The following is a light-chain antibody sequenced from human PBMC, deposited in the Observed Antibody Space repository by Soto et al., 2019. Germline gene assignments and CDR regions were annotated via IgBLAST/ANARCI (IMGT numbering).Light chain of an antibody. CDR1: QGISSY. V-gene: IGKV1-8*01. J-gene: IGKJ4*01. CDR2: AAS. Sequence: AILITQSPSPVCPPTASGASSTCGASQGISSYLAWYQQKPGKAPKLLIYAASTLQSGVPSRFSGSGSGTDFTLTISCLQSEDFATYYCQQYYSYPLTFGGGTKVDNK. CDR3: QQYYSYPLT.